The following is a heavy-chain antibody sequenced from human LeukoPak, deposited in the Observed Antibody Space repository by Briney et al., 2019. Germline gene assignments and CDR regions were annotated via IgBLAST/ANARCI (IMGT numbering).Heavy chain of an antibody. CDR2: IVSNTEGGTR. Sequence: GGSLRLACATSGFTFSDAWMSWVRHAPGKGLEWIGRIVSNTEGGTRDYAAPVKGRFTISRDDSKNTLYLQMNSLKTEDTAVYHCITGIRSGYYVYWGQGTLVTVSS. V-gene: IGHV3-15*04. J-gene: IGHJ4*02. CDR3: ITGIRSGYYVY. D-gene: IGHD3-22*01. CDR1: GFTFSDAW.